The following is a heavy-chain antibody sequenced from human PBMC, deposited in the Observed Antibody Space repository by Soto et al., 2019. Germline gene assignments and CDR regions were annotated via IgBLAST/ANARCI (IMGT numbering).Heavy chain of an antibody. CDR1: GFTFSSYA. D-gene: IGHD6-19*01. V-gene: IGHV3-30*18. CDR2: ISYDRINK. CDR3: VKDGVSGWSDYFFDY. Sequence: PGGSLRRSGAASGFTFSSYAMHWVRRTPGKGLECVARISYDRINKYYADSVKGRFTVSRHNSKSTLYLQMNSLSPEDTAVYYCVKDGVSGWSDYFFDYWGQGTLVTASS. J-gene: IGHJ4*02.